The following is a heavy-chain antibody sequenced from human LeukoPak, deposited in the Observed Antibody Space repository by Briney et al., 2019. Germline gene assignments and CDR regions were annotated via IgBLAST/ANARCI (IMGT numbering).Heavy chain of an antibody. Sequence: SETLSLTCTVSGGSISSSSYYWGWIRQPPGKGLEWIGSIYYSGSTYYNPSLKSRVTISVDTSKNQFSLKLSSVTAADTAVYYCAAQSPAKGYYYYMDVWGKGATVTVSS. CDR3: AAQSPAKGYYYYMDV. J-gene: IGHJ6*03. CDR2: IYYSGST. CDR1: GGSISSSSYY. V-gene: IGHV4-39*01.